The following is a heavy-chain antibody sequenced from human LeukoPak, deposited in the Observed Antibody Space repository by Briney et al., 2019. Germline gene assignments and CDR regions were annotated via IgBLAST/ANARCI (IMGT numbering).Heavy chain of an antibody. V-gene: IGHV1-69*01. CDR3: AREASSGSYSPFDY. Sequence: ASVKASCKASGGTFSSYAISWVRQAPGQGLEWMGGIIPIFGTANYAQKFQGRVTITADESTSTAYMELSSLRSEDTAVYYCAREASSGSYSPFDYWGQGTLVTVSS. CDR2: IIPIFGTA. D-gene: IGHD1-26*01. CDR1: GGTFSSYA. J-gene: IGHJ4*02.